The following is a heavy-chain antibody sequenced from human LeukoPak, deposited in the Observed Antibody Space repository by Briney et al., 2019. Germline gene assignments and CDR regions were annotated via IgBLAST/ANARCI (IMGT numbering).Heavy chain of an antibody. D-gene: IGHD5-24*01. J-gene: IGHJ6*02. V-gene: IGHV3-30-3*01. CDR3: ARDRQIDGYYYYYGMDV. Sequence: GGSLRLSCAASGFTFSSYAMHWVRQAPGKGLEWVAVISYDGSNKYYADSVKGRFTISRDNSKNTLYLQMNSLRAEDTAVYHCARDRQIDGYYYYYGMDVWGQGTTVTVSS. CDR2: ISYDGSNK. CDR1: GFTFSSYA.